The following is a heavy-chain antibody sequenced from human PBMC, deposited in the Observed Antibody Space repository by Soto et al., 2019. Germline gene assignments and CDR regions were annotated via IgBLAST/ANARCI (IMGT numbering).Heavy chain of an antibody. CDR3: AKGVCSATTCLPRSPTNDY. V-gene: IGHV3-30*18. D-gene: IGHD2-2*01. CDR1: GFTFNNFG. CDR2: ISYDGSNT. J-gene: IGHJ4*02. Sequence: PGGSLRLSCAASGFTFNNFGMHWVRQAPGKGLEWVAAISYDGSNTYYPDSVKGRFTVSRDNSKSTLFLQMSSLRAEDTAIYYCAKGVCSATTCLPRSPTNDYWGQGTLVTVSS.